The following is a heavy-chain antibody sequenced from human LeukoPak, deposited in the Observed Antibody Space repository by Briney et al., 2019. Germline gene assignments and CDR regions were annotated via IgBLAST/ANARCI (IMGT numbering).Heavy chain of an antibody. V-gene: IGHV3-30*02. CDR3: AKDLIAARPSYFDY. D-gene: IGHD6-6*01. J-gene: IGHJ4*02. CDR1: GFTFSSYG. CDR2: IRYDGSNK. Sequence: GGSLRLSCAASGFTFSSYGMHWVRQAPGKGLEWVAFIRYDGSNKYYADSVKGRFTISRDNSKNTLYLQMNSLRAEDTAVYYCAKDLIAARPSYFDYWGQGTLVTVSS.